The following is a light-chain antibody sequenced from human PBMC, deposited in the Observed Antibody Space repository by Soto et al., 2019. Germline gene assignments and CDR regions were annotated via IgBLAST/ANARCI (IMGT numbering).Light chain of an antibody. CDR3: CSYSTTMANV. Sequence: QSALTQPASVSGSPGQSITISCTGTSSDIGRYKCVSWYQHHPDKAAKLLIYDGTNRLSGVSNRFSGSNSGNTASLTISGLHPDDEAVYYCCSYSTTMANVFGTGTKLSVL. CDR1: SSDIGRYKC. V-gene: IGLV2-14*03. CDR2: DGT. J-gene: IGLJ1*01.